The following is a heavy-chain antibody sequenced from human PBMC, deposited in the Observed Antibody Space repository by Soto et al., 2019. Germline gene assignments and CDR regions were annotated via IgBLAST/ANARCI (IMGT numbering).Heavy chain of an antibody. CDR3: ARGARDISGPHY. J-gene: IGHJ4*02. V-gene: IGHV4-31*03. CDR1: GAYISGGGYY. CDR2: MYYTGST. Sequence: TLSLTCTVSGAYISGGGYYWSWIRQHPGKGLEWIGYMYYTGSTYYNPPLKSRVTMSLDTSKNQFSLKLSSVTAADTAVFYCARGARDISGPHYWGQGTLVIVSS. D-gene: IGHD3-22*01.